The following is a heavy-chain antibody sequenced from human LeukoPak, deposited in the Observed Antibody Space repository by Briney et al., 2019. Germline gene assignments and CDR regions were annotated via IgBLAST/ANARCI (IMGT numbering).Heavy chain of an antibody. D-gene: IGHD3-10*01. Sequence: SGPTLVIPTQTLTLTCTFSGFSLSTSGVGVGWIRQPPGKALEWLALIYWDDDKRYSPSLKSRLTITKDTSKNQVVLTMTNMDPVDTATYYCAHRLDYYGSGSYYNWFDPWGQGTLVTVSS. CDR3: AHRLDYYGSGSYYNWFDP. CDR1: GFSLSTSGVG. J-gene: IGHJ5*02. CDR2: IYWDDDK. V-gene: IGHV2-5*02.